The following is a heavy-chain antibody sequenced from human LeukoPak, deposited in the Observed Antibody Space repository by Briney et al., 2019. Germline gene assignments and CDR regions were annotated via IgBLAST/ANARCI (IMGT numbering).Heavy chain of an antibody. V-gene: IGHV4-39*07. CDR1: TVSISTTNYY. D-gene: IGHD1-26*01. Sequence: SETLSLTCTVSTVSISTTNYYWDCIRQTPGRGLERIANIFYTGGTYNSPCLTTRVTISLDSSGNQDSLKLNSVTTADTDGAYCARDTDDVGALLDCWGQGTPVTAS. CDR3: ARDTDDVGALLDC. CDR2: IFYTGGT. J-gene: IGHJ4*02.